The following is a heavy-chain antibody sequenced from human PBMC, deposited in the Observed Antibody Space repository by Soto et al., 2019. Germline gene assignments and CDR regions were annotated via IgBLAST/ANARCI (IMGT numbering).Heavy chain of an antibody. D-gene: IGHD3-16*02. V-gene: IGHV4-31*03. Sequence: SETLSLTCTVSGGSISSGGYYWSWIRQHPGKGLEWIGYIYYSGSTYYNPSLKSRVTISVDTSKNQFSLKLSSVTAADTAVYYCARSGVIGRWLQSLDAFDIWGQWTMVTVSS. CDR1: GGSISSGGYY. J-gene: IGHJ3*02. CDR3: ARSGVIGRWLQSLDAFDI. CDR2: IYYSGST.